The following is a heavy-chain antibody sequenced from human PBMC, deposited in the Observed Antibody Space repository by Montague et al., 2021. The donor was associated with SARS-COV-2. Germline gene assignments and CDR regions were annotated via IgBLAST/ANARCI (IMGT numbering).Heavy chain of an antibody. Sequence: SETLSLTCTVSGGFISSYYWSWIRQPPGKGLEWIGYIYYSGSTNXNPSLKSRVTISVDTSKNQFSLKLSSVTAADTAVYYCARGPVAHITIFGVVTSFDYGDQGTRVTVSS. D-gene: IGHD3-3*01. V-gene: IGHV4-59*01. CDR2: IYYSGST. CDR1: GGFISSYY. CDR3: ARGPVAHITIFGVVTSFDY. J-gene: IGHJ4*02.